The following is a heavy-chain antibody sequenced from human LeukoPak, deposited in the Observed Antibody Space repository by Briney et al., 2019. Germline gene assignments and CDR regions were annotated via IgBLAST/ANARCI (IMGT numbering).Heavy chain of an antibody. D-gene: IGHD5-24*01. CDR3: TRGGQGDGYSADEAFDI. V-gene: IGHV6-1*01. CDR1: GDSVSSNSAA. J-gene: IGHJ3*02. Sequence: SQTLSLTCAISGDSVSSNSAAWNWIRQSPSTGLEWLGRTYYRSKWYNDYAGSVKSRITINPDTSKNQFSLQVNSVTPEDTAVYYCTRGGQGDGYSADEAFDIWGQGTMVTVSS. CDR2: TYYRSKWYN.